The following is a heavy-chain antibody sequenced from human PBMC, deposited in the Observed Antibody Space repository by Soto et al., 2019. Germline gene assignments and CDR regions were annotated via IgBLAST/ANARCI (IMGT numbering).Heavy chain of an antibody. CDR1: GFTFSCYW. Sequence: GSLRLSCAASGFTFSCYWMHWVRQAPGKGLVWVSRINSDGSSTSYADSVKGRFTISRDNAKNTLYLQMNSLRAEDTAVYYCARAIAAAGHNWFDPWGQGTLVTVSS. J-gene: IGHJ5*02. V-gene: IGHV3-74*01. CDR2: INSDGSST. D-gene: IGHD6-13*01. CDR3: ARAIAAAGHNWFDP.